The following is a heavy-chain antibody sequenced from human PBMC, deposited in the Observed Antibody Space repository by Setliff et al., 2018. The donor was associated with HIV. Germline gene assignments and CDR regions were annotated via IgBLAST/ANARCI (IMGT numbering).Heavy chain of an antibody. V-gene: IGHV1-69*13. CDR1: GGTFSSFA. J-gene: IGHJ3*02. Sequence: EASVKVSCKASGGTFSSFAISWVRQAPGQGLEWMGGIIPFFGTVKYPLKFQGRITITADESTSTAYMELISLTSEDTAVYYCARLSYCGGDCYSTGASDIWGQGTMVTVSS. CDR2: IIPFFGTV. CDR3: ARLSYCGGDCYSTGASDI. D-gene: IGHD2-21*01.